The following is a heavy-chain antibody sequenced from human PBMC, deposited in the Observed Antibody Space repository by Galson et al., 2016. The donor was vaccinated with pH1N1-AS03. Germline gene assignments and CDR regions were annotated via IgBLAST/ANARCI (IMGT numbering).Heavy chain of an antibody. CDR3: ARTFPGRVVVVAAAMQEGPDY. Sequence: SLRLSCAASGFTFSGYSMNWSRQAPGKGLEWVSSISRSSTYIYYADSVKGRFTISRDNAKNSLFLQMHSLRAEDTAVYYCARTFPGRVVVVAAAMQEGPDYWG. CDR1: GFTFSGYS. J-gene: IGHJ4*01. D-gene: IGHD2-2*01. CDR2: ISRSSTYI. V-gene: IGHV3-21*03.